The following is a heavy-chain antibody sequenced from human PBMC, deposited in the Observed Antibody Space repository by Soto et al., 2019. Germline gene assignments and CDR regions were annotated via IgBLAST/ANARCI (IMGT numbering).Heavy chain of an antibody. CDR1: GVSFSGYY. CDR2: INHSGST. CDR3: ARGTRVVVPAALDY. Sequence: SETLSLTCAVYGVSFSGYYWSWIRQPPGKGLEWIGEINHSGSTNYNPSLKSRVTISVDTSKNQFSLKLSSVTAADTAVYYCARGTRVVVPAALDYWGQGTLVTVSS. D-gene: IGHD2-2*01. J-gene: IGHJ4*02. V-gene: IGHV4-34*01.